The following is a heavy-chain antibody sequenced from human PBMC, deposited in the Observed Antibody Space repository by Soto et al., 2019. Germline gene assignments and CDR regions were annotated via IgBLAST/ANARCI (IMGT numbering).Heavy chain of an antibody. D-gene: IGHD5-12*01. CDR1: GFSLSTAVG. J-gene: IGHJ4*02. Sequence: QITLKESGPTLVKPTQTVTLTCTFSGFSLSTAVGVGWIRQPPGKALEWLVVIYRDDDKRYSPSPKSRLTITKDTSKNQGVLTMTNMDPVDTATYYCAHINVYDPYFDYWGRGTLVTVSS. CDR3: AHINVYDPYFDY. CDR2: IYRDDDK. V-gene: IGHV2-5*02.